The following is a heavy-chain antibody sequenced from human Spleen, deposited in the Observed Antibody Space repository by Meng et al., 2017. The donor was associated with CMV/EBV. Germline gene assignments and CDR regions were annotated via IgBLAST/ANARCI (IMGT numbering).Heavy chain of an antibody. V-gene: IGHV4-61*03. D-gene: IGHD5-18*01. CDR1: GGSISSSSYY. CDR2: IYYSGST. Sequence: SETLSLTCTVSGGSISSSSYYWGWIRQPPGKGLEWIGYIYYSGSTNYNPSLKSRVTISVDTSKNHFSLKLSSVTAADTAVYYCARGPRGYSYEKDWFDPWGQGTLVTVSS. J-gene: IGHJ5*02. CDR3: ARGPRGYSYEKDWFDP.